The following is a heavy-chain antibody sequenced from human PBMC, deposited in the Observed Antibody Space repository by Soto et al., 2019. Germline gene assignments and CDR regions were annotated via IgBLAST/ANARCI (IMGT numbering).Heavy chain of an antibody. J-gene: IGHJ4*02. CDR2: IYYSGST. CDR3: ARDVGEGGVYYFDY. D-gene: IGHD3-16*01. V-gene: IGHV4-59*01. Sequence: SETLSLTCTVSGGSISSYYWSWIRQPPGKGLEWIGYIYYSGSTNYNPSLKSRVTISVDTSKNQFSLKLSSVTAADTAVYYCARDVGEGGVYYFDYWGQGTLVTVSS. CDR1: GGSISSYY.